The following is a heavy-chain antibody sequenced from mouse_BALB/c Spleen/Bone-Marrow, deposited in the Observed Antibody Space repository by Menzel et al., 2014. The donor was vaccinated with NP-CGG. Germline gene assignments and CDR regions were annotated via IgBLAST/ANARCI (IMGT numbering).Heavy chain of an antibody. J-gene: IGHJ4*01. V-gene: IGHV7-3*02. CDR1: VFTFTDYY. D-gene: IGHD2-3*01. CDR2: IRNEANGYTT. Sequence: EVLLMESGSGVVQPGISLRSSCSTSVFTFTDYYMNWVRQPPGKALEWLGFIRNEANGYTTEFSASVKGRFTISRDNSQSILYLQMNTLRAEDSATYYCARYDGYSDNTMHYWRQGTSVPVSS. CDR3: ARYDGYSDNTMHY.